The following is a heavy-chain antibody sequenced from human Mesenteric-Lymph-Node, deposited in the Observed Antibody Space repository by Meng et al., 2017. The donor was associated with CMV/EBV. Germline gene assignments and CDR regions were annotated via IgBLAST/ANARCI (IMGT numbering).Heavy chain of an antibody. V-gene: IGHV3-23*01. Sequence: GGSLRLSCAASGFTFRSYAMRWVRQAPGKGLEWVSTISGSGASTYYADSVKGRFTISRDNSKNTLYLQMNSLRAEHTAVYYWAKDPDSNIATLGTRFDSWGQGTLVTVSS. CDR1: GFTFRSYA. J-gene: IGHJ4*02. CDR2: ISGSGAST. D-gene: IGHD6-13*01. CDR3: AKDPDSNIATLGTRFDS.